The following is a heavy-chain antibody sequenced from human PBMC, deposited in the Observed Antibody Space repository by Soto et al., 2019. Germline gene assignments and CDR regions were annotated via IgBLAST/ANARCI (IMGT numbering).Heavy chain of an antibody. CDR3: AKQLRSVVVPAAIWFPGMDG. CDR2: ISYDGSNK. CDR1: GFTFSSYG. D-gene: IGHD2-2*01. V-gene: IGHV3-30*18. J-gene: IGHJ6*02. Sequence: PGGSLRLSCAASGFTFSSYGMHWVRQAPGKGLEWVAVISYDGSNKYYADSVKGRFTISRDNSKNTLYLQMNSLRAEETAVYYCAKQLRSVVVPAAIWFPGMDGWGQGTTDTVSS.